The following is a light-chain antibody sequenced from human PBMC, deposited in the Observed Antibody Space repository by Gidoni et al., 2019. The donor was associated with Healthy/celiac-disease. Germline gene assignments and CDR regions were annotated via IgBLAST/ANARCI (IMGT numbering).Light chain of an antibody. Sequence: QASLTQPSSLSGSPGQSITISCTGTSSDVGGYNSVSWYQQHPGKAPKLMIYEVSNRPSGVSNRFSGSKSGNTASLTISGLQAEDEADYYCSSYTSSSTYVFGTGTKVTVL. V-gene: IGLV2-14*01. CDR2: EVS. CDR1: SSDVGGYNS. CDR3: SSYTSSSTYV. J-gene: IGLJ1*01.